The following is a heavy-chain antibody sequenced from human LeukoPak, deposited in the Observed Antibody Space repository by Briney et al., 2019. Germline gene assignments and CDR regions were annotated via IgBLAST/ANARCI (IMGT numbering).Heavy chain of an antibody. J-gene: IGHJ4*02. Sequence: GGSLRLSCAASGFTFSGFAMTWVRQAPGKGLEWVSVIYTGGTTYYADSVKGRFAISRDSSNNTLHLQMNNLRADDTAVYYCTSGGWLQYDYWGQGTLVIVSS. CDR1: GFTFSGFA. V-gene: IGHV3-66*01. D-gene: IGHD5-24*01. CDR2: IYTGGTT. CDR3: TSGGWLQYDY.